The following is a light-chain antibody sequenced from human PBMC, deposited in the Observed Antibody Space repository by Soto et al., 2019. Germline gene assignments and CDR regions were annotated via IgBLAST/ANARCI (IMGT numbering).Light chain of an antibody. CDR1: QSVSSSY. CDR3: QHQDT. CDR2: GAS. J-gene: IGKJ2*01. Sequence: EIVLTQSPGTLSLSPGERATLSCRASQSVSSSYLAWYQQKPGQAPRLLIYGASSRATGIPDRFSGSGSGTDFTLTISRLEPEDFAVYYWQHQDTFGQGTKLEIK. V-gene: IGKV3-20*01.